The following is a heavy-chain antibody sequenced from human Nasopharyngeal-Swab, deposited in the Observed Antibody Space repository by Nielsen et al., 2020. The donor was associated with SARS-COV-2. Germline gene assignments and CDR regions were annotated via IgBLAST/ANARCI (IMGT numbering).Heavy chain of an antibody. CDR3: AREIRVRGDFWSGYYTLFDY. Sequence: GSLRLSCTVSGGSISGYYWSWIRQPPGEGLEWIGYIYYSGSTNYNPSLKSRVTISVDTSKNQFSLKLSSVTAADTAVYYCAREIRVRGDFWSGYYTLFDYWGQGTLVTVSS. D-gene: IGHD3-3*01. CDR2: IYYSGST. J-gene: IGHJ4*02. CDR1: GGSISGYY. V-gene: IGHV4-59*01.